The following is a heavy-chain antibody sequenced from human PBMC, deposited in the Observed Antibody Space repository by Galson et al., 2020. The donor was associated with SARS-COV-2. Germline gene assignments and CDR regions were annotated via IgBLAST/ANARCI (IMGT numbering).Heavy chain of an antibody. CDR3: ARTSMGSVLTGDYGQN. CDR2: ISSGGSTI. D-gene: IGHD3-9*01. J-gene: IGHJ4*02. V-gene: IGHV3-48*03. Sequence: GGSLRLSCAASGFTFSSYEMNWVRQAPGKGLEWVSYISSGGSTIYYADSVKGRFTISRDNAKNSLYLQMNSLRAEDTAVYYCARTSMGSVLTGDYGQNWGQGTLVTVSP. CDR1: GFTFSSYE.